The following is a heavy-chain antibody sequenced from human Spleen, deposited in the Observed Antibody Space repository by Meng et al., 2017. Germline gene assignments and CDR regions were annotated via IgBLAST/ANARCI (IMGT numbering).Heavy chain of an antibody. CDR2: IYDSGTT. V-gene: IGHV4-4*02. CDR1: GGSISSSHW. Sequence: QVQLQESGPGLVKPSGTLSLTCAVSGGSISSSHWWSWVRQPPGKGLEWIVEIYDSGTTNINSSLKRRLTMSVDTSKNQFSLKLTSVTAADTAVYYCARVSPQFDPWGQGTLVTVSS. CDR3: ARVSPQFDP. J-gene: IGHJ5*02.